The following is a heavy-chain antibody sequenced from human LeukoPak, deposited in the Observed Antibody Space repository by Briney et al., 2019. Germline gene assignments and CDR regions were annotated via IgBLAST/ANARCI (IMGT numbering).Heavy chain of an antibody. J-gene: IGHJ4*02. Sequence: GGSLKVSGKASGYTFTGYYMHWVRQAPGQRLEWRGWINPNSGGTNYAQKVQGRVTMTRDTSITTAYMELSRLRSDDTAVYYCARERPPGSGYGVDYWGQGTVVTVSS. V-gene: IGHV1-2*02. CDR3: ARERPPGSGYGVDY. CDR1: GYTFTGYY. CDR2: INPNSGGT. D-gene: IGHD6-25*01.